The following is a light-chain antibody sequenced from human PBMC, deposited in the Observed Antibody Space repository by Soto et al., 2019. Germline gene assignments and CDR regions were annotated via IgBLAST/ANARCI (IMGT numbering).Light chain of an antibody. J-gene: IGLJ1*01. CDR1: SSDVGGYNY. CDR3: SSYTSSREV. V-gene: IGLV2-14*01. CDR2: EVS. Sequence: QSVLTQPASVSGSPGQSITISCTGTSSDVGGYNYVSWYQQHPGKAPKLMIYEVSNRPPGVSNRFSGSKSGNTASLTISGLQAEDEADYYCSSYTSSREVSGTGTKVTVL.